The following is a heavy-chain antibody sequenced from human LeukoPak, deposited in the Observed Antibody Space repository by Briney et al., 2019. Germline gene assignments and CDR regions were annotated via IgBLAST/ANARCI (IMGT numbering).Heavy chain of an antibody. D-gene: IGHD3-3*01. CDR1: GFSLSTSGMR. Sequence: SGPALVKPTQTLTLTCTFSGFSLSTSGMRVSWIRQPPGKALEWLARIDWDDDKFYSTSLKTRLTISKDTSKNQVVFTMTNMDPVDTATYYCARNFGYYDFWSGYYLGSGYFDYWGQGTLVTVSS. CDR2: IDWDDDK. V-gene: IGHV2-70*04. J-gene: IGHJ4*02. CDR3: ARNFGYYDFWSGYYLGSGYFDY.